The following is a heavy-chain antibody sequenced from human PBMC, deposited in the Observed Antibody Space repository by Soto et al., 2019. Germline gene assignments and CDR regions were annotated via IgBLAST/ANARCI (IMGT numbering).Heavy chain of an antibody. CDR1: GDSVSSNSAA. V-gene: IGHV6-1*01. D-gene: IGHD6-19*01. Sequence: SQTLSITCAISGDSVSSNSAAWNWIRQSPSRGLEWLGRTYYRSKWYNDYAVSVKSRITINPDTSKNQFSLQLNSVTPEDTAVYYCARGQWLVLGNYYYGMDVWGQGTTVTVSS. CDR3: ARGQWLVLGNYYYGMDV. J-gene: IGHJ6*02. CDR2: TYYRSKWYN.